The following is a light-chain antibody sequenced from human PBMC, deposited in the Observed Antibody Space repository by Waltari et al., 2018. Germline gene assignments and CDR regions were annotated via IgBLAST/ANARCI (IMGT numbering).Light chain of an antibody. CDR3: QQYNSYPGT. CDR2: KAS. J-gene: IGKJ1*01. V-gene: IGKV1-5*03. Sequence: DIQMTQSPSTLSASVGARLPITCRASQVISSWLAWYQQKPGKAPKLLIYKASSLESGGPSRFSGSGSGTEFTLTISSLQPDDFATYYCQQYNSYPGTFGQGTKVEIK. CDR1: QVISSW.